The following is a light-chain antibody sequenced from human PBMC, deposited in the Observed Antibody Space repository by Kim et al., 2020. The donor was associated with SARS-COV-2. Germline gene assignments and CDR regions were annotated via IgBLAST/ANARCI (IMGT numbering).Light chain of an antibody. CDR2: YDS. CDR1: NIGSKS. Sequence: APGKKARITWGGNNIGSKSVHWYQQKPGQAPVLVIYYDSDRPSGIPERFSGSNSGNTATLTISRVEAGDEADYYCQVWDSSSDHWVFGGGTKLTVL. V-gene: IGLV3-21*04. J-gene: IGLJ3*02. CDR3: QVWDSSSDHWV.